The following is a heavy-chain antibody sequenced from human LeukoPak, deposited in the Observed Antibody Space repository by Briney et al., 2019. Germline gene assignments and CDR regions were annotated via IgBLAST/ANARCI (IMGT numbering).Heavy chain of an antibody. CDR3: ARGWWRELLQRHFDY. J-gene: IGHJ4*02. D-gene: IGHD1-26*01. CDR1: GYTFTSYD. Sequence: ASVKVSCKASGYTFTSYDINWVRQATEQGLEWMGWMNPNSGNTGYAQKFQGRVTITRNTSISTAYMELSSLRSEDTAVYYCARGWWRELLQRHFDYWGQGTLVTVSS. CDR2: MNPNSGNT. V-gene: IGHV1-8*03.